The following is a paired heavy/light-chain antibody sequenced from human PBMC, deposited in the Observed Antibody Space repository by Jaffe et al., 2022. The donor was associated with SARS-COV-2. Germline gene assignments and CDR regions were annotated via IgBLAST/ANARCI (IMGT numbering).Light chain of an antibody. J-gene: IGLJ1*01. CDR3: CSYAGSSPYV. CDR2: EGS. Sequence: QSALTQPASVSGSPGQSITISCTGTSSDVGSYNLVSWYQQHPGKAPKLMIYEGSKRPSGVSNRFSGSKSGNTASLTISGLQAEDEADYYCCSYAGSSPYVFGTGTKVTVL. V-gene: IGLV2-23*01. CDR1: SSDVGSYNL.
Heavy chain of an antibody. J-gene: IGHJ6*02. CDR3: VKDLRSMVRGVIQIPTYGMDV. V-gene: IGHV3-64D*09. Sequence: EVQLVESGGGLVQPGGSLRLSCSASGFTFSSYAMHWVRQAPGKGLEYVSAISSNGGSTYYADSVKGRFTISRDNSKNTLYLQMSSLRAEDTAVYYCVKDLRSMVRGVIQIPTYGMDVWGQGTTVTVSS. CDR2: ISSNGGST. D-gene: IGHD3-10*01. CDR1: GFTFSSYA.